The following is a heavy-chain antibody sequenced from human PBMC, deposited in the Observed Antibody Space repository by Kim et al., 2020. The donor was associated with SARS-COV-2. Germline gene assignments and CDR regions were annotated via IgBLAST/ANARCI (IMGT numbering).Heavy chain of an antibody. J-gene: IGHJ4*02. Sequence: SQTLSLTCAISGDSVSDNSANWNWIRQSPSRGLEWLGKTYYRSKWYNDYAVSVRSRITINPDTSRNQFSLQLNSVTPEDTAVYYCARGSEGTIDYWGQGTLVTVSS. V-gene: IGHV6-1*01. D-gene: IGHD1-1*01. CDR2: TYYRSKWYN. CDR3: ARGSEGTIDY. CDR1: GDSVSDNSAN.